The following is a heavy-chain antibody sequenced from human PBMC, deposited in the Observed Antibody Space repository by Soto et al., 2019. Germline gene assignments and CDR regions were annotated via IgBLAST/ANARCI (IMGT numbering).Heavy chain of an antibody. V-gene: IGHV4-34*01. CDR3: ARDHIAPTILFDS. D-gene: IGHD5-12*01. CDR1: GGSISSYY. Sequence: TSETLSLTCTVSGGSISSYYWTWIRQPPGTGLEWIGEINHSGSTNYNPSLKSRVTISVDTSKNQFSLKLTSVTAADTAVYYCARDHIAPTILFDSWGQGTLVTVSS. J-gene: IGHJ4*02. CDR2: INHSGST.